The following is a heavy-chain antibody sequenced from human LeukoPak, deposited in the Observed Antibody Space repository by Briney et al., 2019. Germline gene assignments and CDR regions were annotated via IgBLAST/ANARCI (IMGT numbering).Heavy chain of an antibody. D-gene: IGHD6-13*01. Sequence: PGGSLRLSCAASGFTFSSYAMHWVRQAPGKGLEWVAVISYDGSNKYYADSVKGRFTISRDDAENSLYLQLNNLRLEDTAFYYCVKDSEARSSSWFYYFDLWGRGTLVTVSS. CDR1: GFTFSSYA. CDR2: ISYDGSNK. J-gene: IGHJ2*01. CDR3: VKDSEARSSSWFYYFDL. V-gene: IGHV3-30-3*01.